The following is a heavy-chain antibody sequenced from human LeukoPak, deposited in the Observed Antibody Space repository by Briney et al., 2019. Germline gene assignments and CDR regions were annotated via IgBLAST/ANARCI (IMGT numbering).Heavy chain of an antibody. CDR1: GGTFSSYA. CDR2: IIPIFGTA. D-gene: IGHD3-10*01. CDR3: ARAAEWFGDDNYYYMDV. V-gene: IGHV1-69*05. J-gene: IGHJ6*03. Sequence: GASVKVSCKASGGTFSSYAISWVRQAPGQGLEWMGGIIPIFGTANYAQKFQGRVTITTDESTSTAYMELSSLRSEDTAVYYCARAAEWFGDDNYYYMDVWGKGTTVTVSS.